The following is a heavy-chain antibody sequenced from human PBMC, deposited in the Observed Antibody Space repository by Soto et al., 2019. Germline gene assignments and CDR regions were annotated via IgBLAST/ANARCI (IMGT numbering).Heavy chain of an antibody. J-gene: IGHJ4*02. V-gene: IGHV3-30-3*01. CDR1: GFTFSSYA. CDR3: ARVLGGMATVPFDY. CDR2: ISYEGSNK. D-gene: IGHD4-4*01. Sequence: GSLRLSCAASGFTFSSYAMHWVRQAPGTGLEWVAVISYEGSNKYYADSVKGRFTISRDNSKNTLYLQMNSLRTEDTAVYYCARVLGGMATVPFDYWGQGALVTVSS.